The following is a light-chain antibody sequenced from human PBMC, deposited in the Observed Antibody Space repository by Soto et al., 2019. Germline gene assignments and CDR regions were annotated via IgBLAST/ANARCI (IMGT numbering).Light chain of an antibody. CDR1: QNINNY. CDR2: DAS. V-gene: IGKV1-27*01. Sequence: DIQMTQSPSSLSASVGDRVTITCQASQNINNYLNWYQQKPGRAPKLLIYDASNLEAGVPSRFSGSGSGTDFTLTISRLQPEDVATYYCQKYNSVPLTFGGGTKVDIK. CDR3: QKYNSVPLT. J-gene: IGKJ4*01.